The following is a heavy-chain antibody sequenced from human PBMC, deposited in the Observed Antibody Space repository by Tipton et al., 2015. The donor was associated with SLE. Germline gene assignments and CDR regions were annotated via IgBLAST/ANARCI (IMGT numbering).Heavy chain of an antibody. J-gene: IGHJ4*02. CDR3: ASQGRMGANDY. CDR1: GFTFSSYE. Sequence: SLRLSCAASGFTFSSYEMNWVRQAPGKGLEWVSYISSSGSTIYYADSVKGRFTISRDNAKNSLYLQMNSLRAEDTAVYYCASQGRMGANDYWGQGTLVTVSS. CDR2: ISSSGSTI. V-gene: IGHV3-48*03. D-gene: IGHD1-26*01.